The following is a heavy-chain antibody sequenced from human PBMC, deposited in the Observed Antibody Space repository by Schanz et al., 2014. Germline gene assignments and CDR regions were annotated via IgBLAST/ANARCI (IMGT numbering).Heavy chain of an antibody. Sequence: EVHLVESGGGLVQPGGSLRLSCAASGFTFSSYAMSWVRQAPGKGLEWVSFVHPGGSTYYPDSVKGRFTISRDSSKNTLYLQMNSLRPEDTAIYYCAKNQYDDVDLSSFYFDFWGQGTLVTVSS. D-gene: IGHD3-10*02. CDR1: GFTFSSYA. CDR3: AKNQYDDVDLSSFYFDF. CDR2: FVHPGGST. V-gene: IGHV3-23*03. J-gene: IGHJ4*02.